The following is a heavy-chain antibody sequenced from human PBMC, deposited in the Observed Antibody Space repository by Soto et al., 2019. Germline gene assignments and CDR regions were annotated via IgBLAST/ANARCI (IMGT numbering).Heavy chain of an antibody. V-gene: IGHV3-48*02. D-gene: IGHD6-13*01. Sequence: EVQLVESGGGLVQPGGSLRLSCAASGFTFSSYSMSWVRQAPGKGLEWVSYISSSSSTIYYADSVKGRFTISRDNAKNSLYLQMNSLRDEDTAVYYCARVASSWFPFFDYWGQGTLVTVSS. J-gene: IGHJ4*02. CDR2: ISSSSSTI. CDR1: GFTFSSYS. CDR3: ARVASSWFPFFDY.